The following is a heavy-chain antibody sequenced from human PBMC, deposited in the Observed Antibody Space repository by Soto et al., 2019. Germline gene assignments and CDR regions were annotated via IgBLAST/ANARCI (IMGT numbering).Heavy chain of an antibody. CDR2: ISWNSGRI. Sequence: GGSLRLSCAASGFSFEDYAMHWVRQGPGKGPEWVAGISWNSGRIDHADSVKGRFTISRDNAWNSLYLQMSSLRPEDTALYYCVKDRDCTRTTCPDGYSGMDVWGQGTTVTVSS. CDR1: GFSFEDYA. D-gene: IGHD2-2*01. J-gene: IGHJ6*02. V-gene: IGHV3-9*01. CDR3: VKDRDCTRTTCPDGYSGMDV.